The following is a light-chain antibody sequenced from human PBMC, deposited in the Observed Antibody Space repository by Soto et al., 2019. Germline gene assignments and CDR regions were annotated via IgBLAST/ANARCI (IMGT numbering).Light chain of an antibody. CDR1: PGIRNE. CDR2: AAS. Sequence: AIQVTQSPSSLSASVGDRVTITCRTSPGIRNELSWYQQKPGKAPKFLIFAASNLHSDVPSRFIGSGYRTDFTLTSSSLQPEEFENYFCLQDDDYPFTFGGGTKVEIK. V-gene: IGKV1-6*01. CDR3: LQDDDYPFT. J-gene: IGKJ4*01.